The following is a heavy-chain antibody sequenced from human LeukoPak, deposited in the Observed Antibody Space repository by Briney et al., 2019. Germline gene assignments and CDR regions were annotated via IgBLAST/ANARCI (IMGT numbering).Heavy chain of an antibody. CDR2: IYSGGSA. Sequence: PGGSLRLSCAASGFTVSSNYMNWVRQAPGKGLEWVSVIYSGGSAYYADSVKGRFTISRDNSKNTLYLQMNSLRAEDTAVYYCASGYSYGSFDHWGQGTLVTVSS. D-gene: IGHD5-18*01. CDR3: ASGYSYGSFDH. J-gene: IGHJ4*02. CDR1: GFTVSSNY. V-gene: IGHV3-66*01.